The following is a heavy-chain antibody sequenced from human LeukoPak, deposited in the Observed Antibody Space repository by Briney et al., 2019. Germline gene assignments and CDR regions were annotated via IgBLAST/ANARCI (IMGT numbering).Heavy chain of an antibody. Sequence: GGSLRLSCAASGFTFSSIWMSWVRQAPGKGLEWVANIKHDGSETNYVDSVKGRFTISRDNSKNTLYLQMNSLRVEDTAVYYCAKGVTVSGTGDYWGQGTLVTVSS. D-gene: IGHD6-19*01. V-gene: IGHV3-7*05. CDR3: AKGVTVSGTGDY. J-gene: IGHJ4*02. CDR2: IKHDGSET. CDR1: GFTFSSIW.